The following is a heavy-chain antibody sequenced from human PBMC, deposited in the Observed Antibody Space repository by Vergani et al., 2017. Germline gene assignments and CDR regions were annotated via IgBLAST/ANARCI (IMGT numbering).Heavy chain of an antibody. CDR3: ARLSVADNWFDP. J-gene: IGHJ5*02. V-gene: IGHV4-38-2*01. CDR1: GYSITSGYY. D-gene: IGHD6-19*01. Sequence: QVKLQESGPGLLKPSETLSLTCSVSGYSITSGYYWGWIRQPPGRGLEWIGSIYHTGSAYYNPSLKSRVTVSVDTSMNQVSLKLSSVTAADTAVYYCARLSVADNWFDPWGQGTLVTVSS. CDR2: IYHTGSA.